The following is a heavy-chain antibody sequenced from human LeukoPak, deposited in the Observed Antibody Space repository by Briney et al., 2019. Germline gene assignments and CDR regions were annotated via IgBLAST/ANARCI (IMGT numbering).Heavy chain of an antibody. CDR2: ISAGGSIT. CDR3: ARRSSAWYALDI. Sequence: GGSLRLSCEASGFMFSSHEVNWVRQPPGRGLVWISYISAGGSITYYADSVKGRFTISRDNAKSSLYLQMINLRVEDTALYYCARRSSAWYALDIWGQGTMVSVSP. J-gene: IGHJ3*02. D-gene: IGHD2-15*01. CDR1: GFMFSSHE. V-gene: IGHV3-48*03.